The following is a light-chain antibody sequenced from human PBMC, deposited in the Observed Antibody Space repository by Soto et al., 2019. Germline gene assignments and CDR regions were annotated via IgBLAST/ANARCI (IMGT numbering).Light chain of an antibody. V-gene: IGKV3D-20*01. CDR1: QRVSGGF. J-gene: IGKJ1*01. CDR2: DTS. Sequence: DIVMTQSPDSLAVSLGERATLYCGASQRVSGGFLAWYQQKPGLAPRLILYDTSFRATGIPDRFSGSGSGTDFTLTISRLGPEDFAVYYCQQYGSSPSFGQGTKVDIK. CDR3: QQYGSSPS.